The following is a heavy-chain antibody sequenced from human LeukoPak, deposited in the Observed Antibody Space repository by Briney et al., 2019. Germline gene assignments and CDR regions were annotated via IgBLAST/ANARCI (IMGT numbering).Heavy chain of an antibody. J-gene: IGHJ4*02. V-gene: IGHV4-34*01. Sequence: SETLSLTCAVYGGSFSGYYWSWIRQPPGKGLEWIGEINHSGSTNYNPSLKSRVTISVDTSKNQFSLKLSSVTAADTAVYYCARRYFDWLMEHEYFDYWGQGTLVTVSS. CDR1: GGSFSGYY. CDR3: ARRYFDWLMEHEYFDY. CDR2: INHSGST. D-gene: IGHD3-9*01.